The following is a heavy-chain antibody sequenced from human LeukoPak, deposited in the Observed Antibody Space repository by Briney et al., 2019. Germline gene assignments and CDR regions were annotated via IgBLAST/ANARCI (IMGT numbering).Heavy chain of an antibody. CDR3: ARGRIAAAGVAEYFQH. CDR2: ISAYNGNT. Sequence: GASVKVSCKASGYTLTSYGISWVRQAPGQGLEWMGWISAYNGNTNYAQKLQGRVTMTTETSTSTAYMELRSLRSDDTAVYYCARGRIAAAGVAEYFQHWGQGTLVTVSS. CDR1: GYTLTSYG. D-gene: IGHD6-13*01. V-gene: IGHV1-18*01. J-gene: IGHJ1*01.